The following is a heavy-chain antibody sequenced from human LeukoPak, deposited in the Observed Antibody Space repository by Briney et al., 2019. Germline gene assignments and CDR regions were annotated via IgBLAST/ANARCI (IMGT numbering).Heavy chain of an antibody. V-gene: IGHV5-51*01. CDR1: GYSFTSYW. Sequence: GESLKISRKGFGYSFTSYWIDWVRQSPGKGLEWVGIIYPGDSEPRLSPSFQGQVTIPADKFISTAYLQWSSLKASDTAMYYCARHLGYCSGGRCRYHYYMDVWGKGTTVTVSS. J-gene: IGHJ6*03. CDR2: IYPGDSEP. CDR3: ARHLGYCSGGRCRYHYYMDV. D-gene: IGHD2-15*01.